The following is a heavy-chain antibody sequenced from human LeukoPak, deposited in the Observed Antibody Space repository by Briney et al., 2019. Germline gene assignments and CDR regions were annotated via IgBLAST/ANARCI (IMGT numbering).Heavy chain of an antibody. D-gene: IGHD2-15*01. Sequence: GGSLRLSCAASGFTFSSYSMNWVRQAPGKGLEWISYISSGSSTIYYADSVKGRLTISRGNAKNSLYLQMNSLRAEDTAVYYCARDYSVDYWGQGTLVTVSS. CDR2: ISSGSSTI. J-gene: IGHJ4*02. CDR1: GFTFSSYS. CDR3: ARDYSVDY. V-gene: IGHV3-48*01.